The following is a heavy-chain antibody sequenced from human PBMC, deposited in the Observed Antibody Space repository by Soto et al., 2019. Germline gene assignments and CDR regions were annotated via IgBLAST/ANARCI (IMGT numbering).Heavy chain of an antibody. CDR2: IYSGGST. V-gene: IGHV3-53*04. Sequence: EVQLVESGGGLVQPGGSLRLSCAASGFTVSSNYMSWVRQAPGKGLEWVSVIYSGGSTYYADSVKGRFTISRHNSKNTLYLQMNRLGAEDTAVYYCARDLQWLVRSGDYWGQGTLVTVSS. CDR1: GFTVSSNY. J-gene: IGHJ4*02. CDR3: ARDLQWLVRSGDY. D-gene: IGHD6-19*01.